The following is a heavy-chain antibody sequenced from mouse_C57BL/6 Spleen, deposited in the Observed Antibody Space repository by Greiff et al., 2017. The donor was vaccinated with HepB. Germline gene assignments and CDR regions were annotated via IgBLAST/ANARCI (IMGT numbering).Heavy chain of an antibody. J-gene: IGHJ4*01. CDR1: GYTFTSYW. CDR2: INPSNGGT. D-gene: IGHD2-5*01. Sequence: QVHVKQPGTELVKPGASVKLSCKASGYTFTSYWMHWVKQRPGQGLEWIGNINPSNGGTNYNEKFKSKATLTVDKSSSTAYMQLSSLTSEDSAVYYCARPAYYSTLYAMDYWGQGTSVTVSS. V-gene: IGHV1-53*01. CDR3: ARPAYYSTLYAMDY.